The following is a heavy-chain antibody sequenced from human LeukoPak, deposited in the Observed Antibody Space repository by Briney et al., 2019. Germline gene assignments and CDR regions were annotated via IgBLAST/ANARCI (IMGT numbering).Heavy chain of an antibody. J-gene: IGHJ4*02. CDR3: AREEGGYYDRSGYWTDY. Sequence: SETLSLTCTVSGGPITTYYLSWIRQPAGKVLEWIGRIYSSGSTNYNPSLKSRVTMSVDTSKNQFSLRLSSVTAADTAFYYCAREEGGYYDRSGYWTDYWGQGTLVTVSS. CDR2: IYSSGST. CDR1: GGPITTYY. D-gene: IGHD3-22*01. V-gene: IGHV4-4*07.